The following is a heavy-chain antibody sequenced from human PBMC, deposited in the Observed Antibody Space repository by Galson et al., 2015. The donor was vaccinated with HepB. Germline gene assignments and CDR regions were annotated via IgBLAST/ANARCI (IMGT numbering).Heavy chain of an antibody. D-gene: IGHD6-6*01. Sequence: SVKVSCKASRYTFTSYYMHWVRQAPGQGLEWMGIINPSGGSTSYAQKFQGRVTMTRDTSTSTVYMELSSLRSEDTAVYYCARVGIAARSLYAFDIWGQGTMVTVSS. V-gene: IGHV1-46*01. CDR3: ARVGIAARSLYAFDI. CDR2: INPSGGST. CDR1: RYTFTSYY. J-gene: IGHJ3*02.